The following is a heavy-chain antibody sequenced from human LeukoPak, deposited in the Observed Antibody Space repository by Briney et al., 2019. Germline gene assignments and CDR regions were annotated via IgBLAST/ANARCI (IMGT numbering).Heavy chain of an antibody. CDR3: ARDIKGCYYDSSGYYPGFDY. Sequence: PSETLSLTCTVSGGSISSSSYYWGWIRQPPGKGLEWIGSTYYSGSTYYNPSLKSRVTISVDTSKNQFSLKLSSVTAADTAVYYCARDIKGCYYDSSGYYPGFDYWGQGTLVTVSS. D-gene: IGHD3-22*01. CDR2: TYYSGST. CDR1: GGSISSSSYY. V-gene: IGHV4-39*07. J-gene: IGHJ4*02.